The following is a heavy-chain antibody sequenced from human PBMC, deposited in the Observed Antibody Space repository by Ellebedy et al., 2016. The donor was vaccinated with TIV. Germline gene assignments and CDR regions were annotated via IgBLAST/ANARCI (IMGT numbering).Heavy chain of an antibody. J-gene: IGHJ4*02. D-gene: IGHD3-16*02. Sequence: GESLKISCAASGFTFSSYAMSWVRQAPGKGLEWVSAISGSGDSTYYADSVKGRFTISRDNSKNTLYLQMNSLRAEDTAVYYCARDSNLGYQILFDHWGQGTLVTVSS. CDR3: ARDSNLGYQILFDH. V-gene: IGHV3-23*01. CDR1: GFTFSSYA. CDR2: ISGSGDST.